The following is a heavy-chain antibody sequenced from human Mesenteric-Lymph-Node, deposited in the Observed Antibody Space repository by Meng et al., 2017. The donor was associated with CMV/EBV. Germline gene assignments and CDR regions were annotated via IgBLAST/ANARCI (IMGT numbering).Heavy chain of an antibody. J-gene: IGHJ4*02. CDR1: GFTFRTYT. CDR3: AREFGF. V-gene: IGHV3-21*01. CDR2: ITSSSSFI. D-gene: IGHD3-10*01. Sequence: GGSLRLSCAGSGFTFRTYTMNWVRQAPGKGLEWVSSITSSSSFIYYAGSVKGRFTVSRDNAKNSLYLQMNSLRAEDTAVYYCAREFGFWGLGTLVTVSS.